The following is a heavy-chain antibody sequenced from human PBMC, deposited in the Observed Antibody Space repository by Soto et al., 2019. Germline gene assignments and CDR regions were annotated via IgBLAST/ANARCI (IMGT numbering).Heavy chain of an antibody. CDR1: GGSISSGGYY. J-gene: IGHJ6*02. V-gene: IGHV4-31*03. Sequence: QVQLQESGPGLVKPSQTLSLTCTVSGGSISSGGYYWSWIRQHPGRGLEWIGYIYYSGSTYYNPSLKSCVTIGVDASKNQFSLKLSSVPAADTAVSYGARVCGGDCHNVMDVWGQGTTVTVSS. CDR3: ARVCGGDCHNVMDV. D-gene: IGHD2-21*02. CDR2: IYYSGST.